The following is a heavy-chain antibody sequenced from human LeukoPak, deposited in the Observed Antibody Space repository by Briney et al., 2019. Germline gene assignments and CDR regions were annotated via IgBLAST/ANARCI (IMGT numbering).Heavy chain of an antibody. V-gene: IGHV3-23*01. J-gene: IGHJ4*02. CDR3: AKDLRGSGSYFDS. Sequence: GGSLRLSCAASGFTFSSYAMSWVRQAPGKGLGWVSAISGSGGSTYYADSVKGRFTISRDNSKNTLYLQMNSLRAEDTAVYYCAKDLRGSGSYFDSWGQGTLVTVSS. CDR1: GFTFSSYA. CDR2: ISGSGGST. D-gene: IGHD1-26*01.